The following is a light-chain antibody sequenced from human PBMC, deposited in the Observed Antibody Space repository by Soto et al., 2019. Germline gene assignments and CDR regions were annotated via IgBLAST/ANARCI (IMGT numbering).Light chain of an antibody. V-gene: IGKV1-17*01. J-gene: IGKJ1*01. CDR3: LQHDTYPLT. CDR1: QGIRHN. Sequence: DIEMTQSPFSLSASVGDPVTISCRASQGIRHNLLCWYQQKPGKAPKCLIYNAFNLQRGVPSRFSGSGSGTEFTLTISSLEPEDFATYYCLQHDTYPLTFGQGTKVEIK. CDR2: NAF.